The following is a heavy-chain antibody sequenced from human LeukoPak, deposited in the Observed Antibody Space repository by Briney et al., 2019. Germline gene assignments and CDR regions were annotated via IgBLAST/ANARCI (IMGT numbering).Heavy chain of an antibody. CDR1: GGSISSSSYY. J-gene: IGHJ4*02. V-gene: IGHV4-39*01. CDR3: ARGLRYFDWLTLYYFDY. D-gene: IGHD3-9*01. CDR2: IYYSGST. Sequence: SETLSLTCTVSGGSISSSSYYWGWIRQPPGKGLEWVGSIYYSGSTYYNPSLKSRVTISVDTSKNQSSLKLSSVTAADTAVYYCARGLRYFDWLTLYYFDYWGQGTLVTVSS.